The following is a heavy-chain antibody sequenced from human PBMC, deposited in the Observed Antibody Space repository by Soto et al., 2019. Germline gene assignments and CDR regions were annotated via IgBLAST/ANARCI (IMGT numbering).Heavy chain of an antibody. CDR2: ISYNGRNK. CDR1: GFPFSSYT. D-gene: IGHD3-16*01. V-gene: IGHV3-30*03. J-gene: IGHJ4*02. CDR3: ARQAKIGDRSQFYFDS. Sequence: QEQLVESGGGVVQPGRSLRLSCTASGFPFSSYTMHWVRRAPGKGLEWVAVISYNGRNKHYVDSVKGRFTISRDNSQDTLYLQMDSLRPDDTAVYYCARQAKIGDRSQFYFDSWGQGTLVTVSS.